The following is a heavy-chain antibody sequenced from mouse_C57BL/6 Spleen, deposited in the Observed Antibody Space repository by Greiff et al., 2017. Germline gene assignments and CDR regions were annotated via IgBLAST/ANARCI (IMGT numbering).Heavy chain of an antibody. CDR1: GFTFSDYY. Sequence: EVKLVESEGGLVQPGSSMKLSCTASGFTFSDYYMAWVRQVPEKGLEWVANINYDGSSTYYLDSLKSRFIISRDNAKNILYLQMSSLKSEDTATYYCARELGPDWYFDVWGTGTTVTVSS. D-gene: IGHD4-1*01. CDR3: ARELGPDWYFDV. V-gene: IGHV5-16*01. CDR2: INYDGSST. J-gene: IGHJ1*03.